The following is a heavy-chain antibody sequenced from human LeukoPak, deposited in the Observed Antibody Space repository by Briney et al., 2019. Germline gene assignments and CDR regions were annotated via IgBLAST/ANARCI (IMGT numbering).Heavy chain of an antibody. V-gene: IGHV4-4*08. CDR2: IFHSGSP. CDR1: GGSISSYY. D-gene: IGHD3-22*01. Sequence: SETLSLTCTVSGGSISSYYWSWVRQPPGKGLEWIANIFHSGSPYYNPSLKSRVSISVDTSKNQFSLGLTSVTAADTAVYYCVREKKVTMIQGAFDLWGQGTVVIVSS. J-gene: IGHJ3*01. CDR3: VREKKVTMIQGAFDL.